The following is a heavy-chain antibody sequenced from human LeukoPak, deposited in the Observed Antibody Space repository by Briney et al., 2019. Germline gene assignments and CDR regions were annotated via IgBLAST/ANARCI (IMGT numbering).Heavy chain of an antibody. CDR3: ARGVGYFDY. J-gene: IGHJ4*02. D-gene: IGHD3-22*01. Sequence: GGSLRPSCAASGLTFSSYEMNWVRQAPGKGLEWVSYISSSGSTIYYADSVKGRFAISRDNAKNTLYLQMNSLRAEDTAVYYCARGVGYFDYWGQGTLVTVSS. CDR1: GLTFSSYE. V-gene: IGHV3-48*03. CDR2: ISSSGSTI.